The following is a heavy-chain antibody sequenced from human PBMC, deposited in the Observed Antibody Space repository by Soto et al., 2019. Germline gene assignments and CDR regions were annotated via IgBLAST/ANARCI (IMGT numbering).Heavy chain of an antibody. V-gene: IGHV1-18*01. CDR2: VNTYNGNP. CDR3: ARDSQYSTSWQRFDS. D-gene: IGHD6-13*01. J-gene: IGHJ4*02. CDR1: GYTFTDYA. Sequence: QVQLVQSGVEVKKPGASVKVSCKASGYTFTDYAISWVRQAPGRGLAWMGWVNTYNGNPNYAQIFQGRVTMTTDTSTDTAYMELRSLKSDDSAVYYCARDSQYSTSWQRFDSWGQGTLVTVSS.